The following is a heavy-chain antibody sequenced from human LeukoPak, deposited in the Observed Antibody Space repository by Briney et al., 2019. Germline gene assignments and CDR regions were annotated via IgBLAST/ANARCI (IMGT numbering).Heavy chain of an antibody. Sequence: PGGSLRLSCAASGFTVSSNYMNWVRQAPGKGLEWVSVIYSGGSTYYADSVKGRFTISRDNSKNTLYLQMDSLRAEDTAVYYCARDSHSSGLFDYWGQGTLVTVSS. CDR3: ARDSHSSGLFDY. J-gene: IGHJ4*02. V-gene: IGHV3-53*01. CDR2: IYSGGST. CDR1: GFTVSSNY. D-gene: IGHD6-19*01.